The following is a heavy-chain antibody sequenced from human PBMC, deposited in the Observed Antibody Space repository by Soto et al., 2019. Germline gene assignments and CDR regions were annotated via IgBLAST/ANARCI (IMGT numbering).Heavy chain of an antibody. J-gene: IGHJ6*02. Sequence: SLRLSCVASGFTFDDYGMHWVRQRPGKGLEWVSGITWNSDNIGYADSVKGRFTISRDNAKNSLYLQMNSLRSEDTALYYCGKDTWARDGIDVWGQGTTVTVSS. CDR1: GFTFDDYG. CDR2: ITWNSDNI. V-gene: IGHV3-9*01. CDR3: GKDTWARDGIDV.